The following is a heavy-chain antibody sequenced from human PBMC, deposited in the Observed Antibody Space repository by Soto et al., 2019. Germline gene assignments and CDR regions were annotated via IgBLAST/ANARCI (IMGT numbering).Heavy chain of an antibody. V-gene: IGHV3-11*01. CDR3: ARGGGREYSGYDPNYYYYMDV. D-gene: IGHD5-12*01. J-gene: IGHJ6*03. Sequence: GGSLRLSCAASGFTFSDYYMSWIRQAPGKGLEWVSYISSSGSTIYYADSVKGRFTISRDNAKNSLYLQMNSLRAEDTAVYYCARGGGREYSGYDPNYYYYMDVWGKGTTVTVSS. CDR2: ISSSGSTI. CDR1: GFTFSDYY.